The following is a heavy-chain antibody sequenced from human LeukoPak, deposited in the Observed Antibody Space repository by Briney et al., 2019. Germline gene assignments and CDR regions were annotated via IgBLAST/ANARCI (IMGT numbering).Heavy chain of an antibody. J-gene: IGHJ4*02. CDR1: GDSVSSNSAA. D-gene: IGHD3-10*01. CDR2: TYYRSKWYN. V-gene: IGHV6-1*01. Sequence: SQTLSLTCAISGDSVSSNSAAWNWIRQSPSRGLEWLGRTYYRSKWYNDYAVSVKSRITINPDTSKNQFSLQLNSATPEDTAVYYCARALWGSGSYWGYFDYWGQGTLVTVSS. CDR3: ARALWGSGSYWGYFDY.